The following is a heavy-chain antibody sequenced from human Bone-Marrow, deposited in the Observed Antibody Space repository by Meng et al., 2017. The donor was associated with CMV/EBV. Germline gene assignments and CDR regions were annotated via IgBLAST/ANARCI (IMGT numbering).Heavy chain of an antibody. CDR2: IYYSGST. J-gene: IGHJ4*02. Sequence: SETLSLTCAVYGGSFSSYYWSWIRQPPGKGLEWIGYIYYSGSTNYNPSLKSRVTISVDTSKNQFSLKLSSVTAADTAVYYCARAVFLGSGMDYWGQGTLVTVSS. CDR3: ARAVFLGSGMDY. D-gene: IGHD3-10*01. CDR1: GGSFSSYY. V-gene: IGHV4-59*01.